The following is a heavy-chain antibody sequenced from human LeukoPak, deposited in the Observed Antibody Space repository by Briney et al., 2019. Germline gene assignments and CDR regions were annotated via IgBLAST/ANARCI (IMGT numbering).Heavy chain of an antibody. D-gene: IGHD2-15*01. V-gene: IGHV1-2*02. J-gene: IGHJ4*02. Sequence: ASVKVSCKASGYTFTGYYMHWVRQAPGQGLEWMGWINPNSGGTNYAQKFQGRVTMTRDTSISTAYMELSRLRSDDTAVYYCARAGLYCSGGSCYSDYWGQGTLATVSS. CDR3: ARAGLYCSGGSCYSDY. CDR1: GYTFTGYY. CDR2: INPNSGGT.